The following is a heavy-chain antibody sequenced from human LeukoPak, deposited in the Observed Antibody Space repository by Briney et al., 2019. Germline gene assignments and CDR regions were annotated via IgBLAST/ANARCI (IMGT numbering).Heavy chain of an antibody. Sequence: QAGGSLRLSCAASGLTFSSYSMNWVRQAPGKGLEWVSYISSSSSTIYYADSVKGRFTISRDNAKNSLYLQMNSLRAEDTAVYYCARDFRLWFGGPPHYGMDVWGQGTTVTVSS. V-gene: IGHV3-48*04. CDR2: ISSSSSTI. CDR3: ARDFRLWFGGPPHYGMDV. J-gene: IGHJ6*02. D-gene: IGHD3-10*01. CDR1: GLTFSSYS.